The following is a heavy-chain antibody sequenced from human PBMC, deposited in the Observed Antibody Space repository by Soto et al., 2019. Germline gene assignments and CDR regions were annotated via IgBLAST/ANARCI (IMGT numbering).Heavy chain of an antibody. CDR1: GDSLSSGGHY. CDR2: IYDSVNT. Sequence: TLSLTCPVSGDSLSSGGHYWSWIRQHPGKGLEWIGHIYDSVNTYYSPSLRSRVTISADMSKNQFSLNLRSVTAADTAVYYCERVDHRGYFAILTDYWGQGTLVTVSS. D-gene: IGHD3-9*01. J-gene: IGHJ4*02. CDR3: ERVDHRGYFAILTDY. V-gene: IGHV4-31*02.